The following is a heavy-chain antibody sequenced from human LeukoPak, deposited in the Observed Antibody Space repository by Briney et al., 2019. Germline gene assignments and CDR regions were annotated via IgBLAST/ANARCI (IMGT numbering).Heavy chain of an antibody. Sequence: SVKVSCKASGYTFTSYDINWVRQAPGQGLEWMGGIIPIFGTANYAQKFQGRVTITTDESTSTAYMELSSLRSEDTAVYYCAREGDYGERGDFDYWGQGTLVTVSS. V-gene: IGHV1-69*05. CDR2: IIPIFGTA. J-gene: IGHJ4*02. CDR1: GYTFTSYD. D-gene: IGHD4-17*01. CDR3: AREGDYGERGDFDY.